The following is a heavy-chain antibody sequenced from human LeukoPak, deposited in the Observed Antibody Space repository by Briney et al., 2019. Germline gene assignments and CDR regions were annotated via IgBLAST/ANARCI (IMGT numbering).Heavy chain of an antibody. CDR3: ARGETIVGATPNYFDY. V-gene: IGHV4-39*01. CDR1: GGSISSSSYY. Sequence: SETLSLTCTVSGGSISSSSYYWGWIRQPPGKGLEWIGSIYYSGSTYYNPSLKSRVTISVDTSKNQFSLKLSSVTAADTAVYYCARGETIVGATPNYFDYWGQGTLVTVSS. D-gene: IGHD1-26*01. CDR2: IYYSGST. J-gene: IGHJ4*02.